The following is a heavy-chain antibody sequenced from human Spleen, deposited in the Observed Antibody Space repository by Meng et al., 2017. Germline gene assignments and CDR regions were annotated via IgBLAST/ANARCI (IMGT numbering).Heavy chain of an antibody. D-gene: IGHD4-11*01. CDR2: INHSGST. V-gene: IGHV4-34*01. Sequence: QVQLQQWGCGLLNPSETLALTCAGYGWSFSGYYWSWIRQPPGKGLEWIGEINHSGSTNYNPSLESRATISVDTSQNNLSLKLSSVTAADSAVYYCARGPTTMAHDFDYWGQGTLVTVSS. J-gene: IGHJ4*02. CDR1: GWSFSGYY. CDR3: ARGPTTMAHDFDY.